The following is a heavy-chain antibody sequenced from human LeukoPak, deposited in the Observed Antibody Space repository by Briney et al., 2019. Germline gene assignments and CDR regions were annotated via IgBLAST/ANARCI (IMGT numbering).Heavy chain of an antibody. CDR2: INHSGST. J-gene: IGHJ4*02. D-gene: IGHD4-17*01. CDR1: GGSFSGYY. CDR3: ARGEEHSTVTTRLDY. Sequence: PSETPSLTCAVYGGSFSGYYWSWIRQPPGKGLEWIGEINHSGSTNYNPSLKSRVTISVDTSKNQFSLKLSSVTAADTAVYYCARGEEHSTVTTRLDYWGQGTLVTVSS. V-gene: IGHV4-34*01.